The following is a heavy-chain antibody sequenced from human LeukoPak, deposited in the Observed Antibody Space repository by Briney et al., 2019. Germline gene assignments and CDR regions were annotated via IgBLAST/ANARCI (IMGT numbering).Heavy chain of an antibody. CDR1: GYTFTNFD. D-gene: IGHD3-16*01. CDR3: ARGLGSSADYHNY. CDR2: MNPNSGNT. Sequence: ASVKVSCKASGYTFTNFDINWVRQAPGQGLEWMGWMNPNSGNTGYAQKFQGRVTMTRNTPITTAYMELSGLRSEDTAVYYCARGLGSSADYHNYWGRGTLVTVSP. J-gene: IGHJ4*02. V-gene: IGHV1-8*01.